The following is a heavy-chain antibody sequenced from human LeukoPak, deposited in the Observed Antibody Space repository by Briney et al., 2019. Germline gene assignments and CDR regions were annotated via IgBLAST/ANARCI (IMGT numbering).Heavy chain of an antibody. D-gene: IGHD3-3*01. J-gene: IGHJ4*02. Sequence: GGSLRLSCAASGFTFDDYAMHWVRQAPGKGLEWVSLISGDGGSTYYADSVKGRFTISRDNSKNSLYLQMNSLRTEDTALYYCAKGPSLYYEFWGGYPYYWGQGTLVTVSS. CDR1: GFTFDDYA. CDR3: AKGPSLYYEFWGGYPYY. V-gene: IGHV3-43*02. CDR2: ISGDGGST.